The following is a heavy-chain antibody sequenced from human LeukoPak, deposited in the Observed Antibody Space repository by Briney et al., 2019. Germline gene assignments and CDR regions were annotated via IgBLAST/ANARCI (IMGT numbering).Heavy chain of an antibody. CDR2: IYYSGST. J-gene: IGHJ6*02. D-gene: IGHD3-10*01. CDR1: GGSISSGSYY. V-gene: IGHV4-61*01. Sequence: SETLSLTCTVSGGSISSGSYYWSWIRQPPGKGLEWIGYIYYSGSTNYNPSLKSRVTISVDTSKNQFSLKLSSVTAADTAVYYCARLTGEGLWFGTLDVWGQGTTVTVSS. CDR3: ARLTGEGLWFGTLDV.